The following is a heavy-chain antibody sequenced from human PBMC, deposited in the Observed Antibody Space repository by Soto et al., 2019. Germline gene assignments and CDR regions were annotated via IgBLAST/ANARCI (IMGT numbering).Heavy chain of an antibody. Sequence: QLQLQESGPGLVKPSETLSLTCTVSGGSISSSSYYWGWIRQPPGKGLEWIGSIYYSGSTYYNPSLKSRVTISVDTSKNQFSLKLSSVTAADTAVYYCARHDYGDYGRSFDYWGQGTLVTVSS. D-gene: IGHD4-17*01. CDR2: IYYSGST. CDR3: ARHDYGDYGRSFDY. CDR1: GGSISSSSYY. J-gene: IGHJ4*02. V-gene: IGHV4-39*01.